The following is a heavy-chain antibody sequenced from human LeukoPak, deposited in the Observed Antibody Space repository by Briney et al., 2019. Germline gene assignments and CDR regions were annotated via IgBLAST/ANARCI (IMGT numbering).Heavy chain of an antibody. V-gene: IGHV1-18*01. Sequence: ASVKVSCTASGYTFTSYGISWVRQAPGQGLEWMGWISAYNGNTNYAQKLQGRVTMTTDTSTSTAYMELRSLRSDDTAVYYCARDSYGDSPFDYWGQGTLVTVSS. CDR2: ISAYNGNT. CDR1: GYTFTSYG. J-gene: IGHJ4*02. CDR3: ARDSYGDSPFDY. D-gene: IGHD4-17*01.